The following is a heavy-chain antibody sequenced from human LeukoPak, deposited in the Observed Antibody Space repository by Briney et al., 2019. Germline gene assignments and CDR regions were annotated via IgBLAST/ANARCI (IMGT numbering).Heavy chain of an antibody. CDR2: ISYDGSNK. J-gene: IGHJ4*02. D-gene: IGHD3-16*01. CDR3: STDWDRTIEALGVY. V-gene: IGHV3-30*03. Sequence: GRSLRLSCAASGFTFSSYGMHWVRQAPGKGLEWVAVISYDGSNKYYADSVKGRFTISRDNSKNTLYLQMNSLEIEDTAVYYCSTDWDRTIEALGVYWGQGTLVTVSS. CDR1: GFTFSSYG.